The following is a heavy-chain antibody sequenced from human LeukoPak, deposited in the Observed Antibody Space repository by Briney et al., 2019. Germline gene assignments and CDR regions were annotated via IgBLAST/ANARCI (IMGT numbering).Heavy chain of an antibody. V-gene: IGHV4-30-2*01. CDR1: GGSISNGNDY. D-gene: IGHD3-9*01. CDR3: ARESYYDILTGYQHWYFDL. J-gene: IGHJ2*01. CDR2: IYHSGST. Sequence: SQTLSLTCTDSGGSISNGNDYWTWIRQPPGKGLEWIGYIYHSGSTYYNPSLKSRVTISVDRSKNQFSLKLSSVTAADTAVYYCARESYYDILTGYQHWYFDLWGRGTLVTVSS.